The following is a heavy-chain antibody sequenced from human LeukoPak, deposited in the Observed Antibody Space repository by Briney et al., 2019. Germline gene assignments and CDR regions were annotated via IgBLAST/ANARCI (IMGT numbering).Heavy chain of an antibody. Sequence: GGSLSLSCAVSVFTFSSYEMNWVRQAPGKGLEWVSYISSSGSTIYYADSVKGRFTISRDNAKNSLYLQMNSLRAEDTAVYYCARPQPGYYYGMDVWGKGTTVTVSS. CDR3: ARPQPGYYYGMDV. J-gene: IGHJ6*04. V-gene: IGHV3-48*03. CDR1: VFTFSSYE. CDR2: ISSSGSTI.